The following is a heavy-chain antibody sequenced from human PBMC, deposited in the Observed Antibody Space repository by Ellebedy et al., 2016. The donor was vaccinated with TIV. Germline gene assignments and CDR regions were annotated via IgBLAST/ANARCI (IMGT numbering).Heavy chain of an antibody. D-gene: IGHD5-12*01. Sequence: GESLKISXAASGFTFSTYWMAWVRQAPGKGLEWVSAISGSGDSTFYADSVKGRFTISRDNSKNTLYLQMNSLRVEDTAVYYCTKGRGPGVFDAFDIWGQGTMVTVSS. V-gene: IGHV3-23*01. CDR3: TKGRGPGVFDAFDI. J-gene: IGHJ3*02. CDR1: GFTFSTYW. CDR2: ISGSGDST.